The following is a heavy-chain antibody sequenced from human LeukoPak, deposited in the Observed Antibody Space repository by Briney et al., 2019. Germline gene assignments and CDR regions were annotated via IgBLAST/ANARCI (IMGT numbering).Heavy chain of an antibody. CDR1: GFTFSSYS. CDR2: ISSSSYI. J-gene: IGHJ4*02. CDR3: ARHSGHDFDY. Sequence: GGSLRLSCAASGFTFSSYSMNWVRQAPGKGLEWVLSISSSSYIYYADSVRGRFTISRDNAKNSLYLQMNSLRAEDTAVYYCARHSGHDFDYWGQGTLVTVSS. V-gene: IGHV3-21*01. D-gene: IGHD2-15*01.